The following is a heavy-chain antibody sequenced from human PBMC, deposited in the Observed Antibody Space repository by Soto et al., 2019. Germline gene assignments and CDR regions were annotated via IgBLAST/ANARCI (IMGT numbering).Heavy chain of an antibody. CDR2: ISYDGSNK. D-gene: IGHD6-6*01. Sequence: QVQLVESGGGVVQPGRSLRLSCAASGFTFSSYGMHWVRQAPGKGLEWVAVISYDGSNKYYADSVKGRFTISRDNSKHTLYLQMNSLRAEDTAVYYCAKDSGSSSHQFDYWGQGTLVTVSS. CDR1: GFTFSSYG. CDR3: AKDSGSSSHQFDY. V-gene: IGHV3-30*18. J-gene: IGHJ4*02.